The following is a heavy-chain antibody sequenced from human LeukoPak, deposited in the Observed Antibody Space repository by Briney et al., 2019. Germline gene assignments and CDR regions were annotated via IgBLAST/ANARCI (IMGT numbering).Heavy chain of an antibody. CDR2: IYHSGST. D-gene: IGHD3-22*01. Sequence: PSETLSLTCTVSGYSISSGYYWGWIRQPPGKGLEWIGSIYHSGSTYYNPSLKSRVTISVDTSKNQFSLKLSSVTAADTAVYYCASTNYYDGSGYFDYWGQGTLVTVSS. CDR3: ASTNYYDGSGYFDY. CDR1: GYSISSGYY. J-gene: IGHJ4*02. V-gene: IGHV4-38-2*02.